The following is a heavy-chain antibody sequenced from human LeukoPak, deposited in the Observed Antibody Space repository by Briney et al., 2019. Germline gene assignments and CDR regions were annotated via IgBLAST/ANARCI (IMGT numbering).Heavy chain of an antibody. CDR1: GFTFSSYG. J-gene: IGHJ4*02. CDR2: ISYDGSNK. CDR3: AKDRGPPAAGTFDY. Sequence: GGSLRLSCAASGFTFSSYGMHWVRQAPGKGLEWVAVISYDGSNKYYADSVKGRFTISRDNSKNTLYLQMNSLRAEDTAVYYCAKDRGPPAAGTFDYWGQGTLVTVSS. V-gene: IGHV3-30*18. D-gene: IGHD6-13*01.